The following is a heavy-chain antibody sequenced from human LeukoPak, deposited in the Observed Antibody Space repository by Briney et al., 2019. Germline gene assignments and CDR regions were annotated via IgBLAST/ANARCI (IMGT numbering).Heavy chain of an antibody. J-gene: IGHJ4*02. V-gene: IGHV4-30-4*08. CDR3: ARDTMTTVTGGYFDY. CDR2: IYYSGST. Sequence: PSQTLSLTCTVSGGSISSGDYYWSWIRQPPGKGLEWIGYIYYSGSTYYNPSLKSRVTISVDTSKNQFSLKLSSVTAADTAVYYCARDTMTTVTGGYFDYWGQGTLVTVSS. CDR1: GGSISSGDYY. D-gene: IGHD4-11*01.